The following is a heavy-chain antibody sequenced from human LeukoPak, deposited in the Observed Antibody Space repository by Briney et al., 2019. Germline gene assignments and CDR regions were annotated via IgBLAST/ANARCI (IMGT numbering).Heavy chain of an antibody. V-gene: IGHV1-69*13. CDR3: ALEGYGGNSGPPFYYYYYMDV. D-gene: IGHD4-23*01. J-gene: IGHJ6*03. CDR1: GGTFSSYA. CDR2: IIPIFGTA. Sequence: SVKVSCKASGGTFSSYAISWVRQAPGQGLEWMGGIIPIFGTANYAQKFQGRVTITADESTSTAYMELSSLRSEDTAVYYCALEGYGGNSGPPFYYYYYMDVWGKGTTVTVSS.